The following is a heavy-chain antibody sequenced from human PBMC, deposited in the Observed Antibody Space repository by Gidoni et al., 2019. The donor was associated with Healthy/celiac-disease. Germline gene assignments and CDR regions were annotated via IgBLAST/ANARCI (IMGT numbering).Heavy chain of an antibody. J-gene: IGHJ6*02. V-gene: IGHV1-8*01. CDR3: ATLTHDFWSGYLYYYGMDV. CDR2: MNPNSGNT. D-gene: IGHD3-3*01. Sequence: QVQLVQSGAEVKKPGSSVKVSCTASGYTFTSYDINWVRQATGQGLEWMGWMNPNSGNTGYAQKFQGRVTMTRNTSISTAYMELSSLRSEDTAVYYCATLTHDFWSGYLYYYGMDVWGQGTTVTVSS. CDR1: GYTFTSYD.